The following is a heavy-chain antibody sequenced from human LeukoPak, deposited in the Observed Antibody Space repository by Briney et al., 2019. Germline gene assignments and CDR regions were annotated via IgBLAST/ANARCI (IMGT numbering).Heavy chain of an antibody. CDR3: AGRNSGSYRDFDY. CDR1: GYSFTSYW. V-gene: IGHV5-51*01. J-gene: IGHJ4*02. D-gene: IGHD1-26*01. CDR2: IYPGDSDT. Sequence: GESLKISCKGSGYSFTSYWIGWVRQMPGKGREWMGIIYPGDSDTRYSPSFQGQVTISADKSISTAYLQWSSLKASDTAMYYCAGRNSGSYRDFDYWGQGTLVTVSS.